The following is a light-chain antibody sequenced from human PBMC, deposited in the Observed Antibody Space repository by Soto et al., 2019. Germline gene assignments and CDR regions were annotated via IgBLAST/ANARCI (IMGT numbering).Light chain of an antibody. V-gene: IGLV2-14*01. CDR1: SSDVGGYNY. CDR2: DVS. CDR3: SSYISRSTRLYV. Sequence: QSALTQPASVSGSPGQSITISCTGTSSDVGGYNYVSWYQQHPGKAPKLMIYDVSNRPSGVSNRFSGSKSGNTASLTISGLQAEDEADYYCSSYISRSTRLYVFGTGTKLTVL. J-gene: IGLJ1*01.